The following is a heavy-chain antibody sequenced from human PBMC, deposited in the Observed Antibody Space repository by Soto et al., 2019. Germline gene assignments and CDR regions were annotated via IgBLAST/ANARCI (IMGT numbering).Heavy chain of an antibody. J-gene: IGHJ2*01. V-gene: IGHV4-34*01. D-gene: IGHD3-9*01. CDR2: INDRGSI. CDR3: ARESHDILTGPPWVWYFDL. CDR1: GGSFSGYY. Sequence: HVQLQQWGAGPLRPLETLSLTCGVSGGSFSGYYWAWFRQSPGKGLEWIGEINDRGSINYNPSLKSRVSISVDTSKNHYSLNLRSVTAADTAVYYCARESHDILTGPPWVWYFDLWGRGTLVTVSS.